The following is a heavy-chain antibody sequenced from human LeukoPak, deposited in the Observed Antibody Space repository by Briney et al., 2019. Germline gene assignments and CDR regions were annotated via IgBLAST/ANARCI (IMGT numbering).Heavy chain of an antibody. V-gene: IGHV3-30*02. CDR1: GFTFGTYD. CDR2: IRYDGSNK. Sequence: TGGSLRLSCAASGFTFGTYDMNWVRQAPGKGLEWVTFIRYDGSNKYYADYIKGRFTISRDNSKNTLYLQMNSLRAEDTAVYYCAIHEPLSEDNWGQGTLVTVSS. CDR3: AIHEPLSEDN. J-gene: IGHJ4*02. D-gene: IGHD2/OR15-2a*01.